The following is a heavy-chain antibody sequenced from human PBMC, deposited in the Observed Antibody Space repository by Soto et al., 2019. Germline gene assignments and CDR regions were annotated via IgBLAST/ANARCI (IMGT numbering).Heavy chain of an antibody. V-gene: IGHV4-30-4*01. Sequence: TLSLTCTLSGGSISSGDYYWSWIRQPPGKGLEWTGYIYYSGSTYYNPSLKSRVTISVDTSKSQFSLKLSSVTAADTAVYYCARDPSSYYDFWSGYYKGAYYYYGMDVWGQGTTVTLSS. CDR1: GGSISSGDYY. D-gene: IGHD3-3*01. CDR2: IYYSGST. CDR3: ARDPSSYYDFWSGYYKGAYYYYGMDV. J-gene: IGHJ6*01.